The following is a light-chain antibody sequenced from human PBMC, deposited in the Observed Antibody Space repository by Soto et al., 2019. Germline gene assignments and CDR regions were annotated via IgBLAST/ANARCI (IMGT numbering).Light chain of an antibody. J-gene: IGKJ2*01. CDR2: TSG. Sequence: IQMTQSPSSLSASVGDRVTITCRASQRITTYLNWYQQKPGEAPKLLISTSGTLQRGVPSRFSGSGSGTDFTLPITALRPEDFATYFCQQTYSNPYTFGQGTKLEIK. V-gene: IGKV1-39*01. CDR1: QRITTY. CDR3: QQTYSNPYT.